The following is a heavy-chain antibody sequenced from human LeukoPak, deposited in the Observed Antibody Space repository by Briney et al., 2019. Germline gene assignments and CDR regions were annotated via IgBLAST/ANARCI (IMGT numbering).Heavy chain of an antibody. CDR1: GGTFSSYA. D-gene: IGHD2-21*02. Sequence: SVKVSCKASGGTFSSYAISWVRRAPGQGLEWMGGIIPIFGTANYAQKFQGRVTITTDESTSTAYMELSSLRSEDTAVYYCASEIAYCGGDCYSAFGYWGQGTLVTVSS. J-gene: IGHJ4*02. CDR3: ASEIAYCGGDCYSAFGY. CDR2: IIPIFGTA. V-gene: IGHV1-69*05.